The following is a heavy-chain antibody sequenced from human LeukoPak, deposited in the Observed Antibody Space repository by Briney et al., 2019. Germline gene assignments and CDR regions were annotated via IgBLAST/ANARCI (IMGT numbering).Heavy chain of an antibody. V-gene: IGHV3-30*18. D-gene: IGHD5-12*01. Sequence: GGSLRLSCAASGFTFSSYGMHWVRQAPGKGLEWVAVISYDGSNKYYADSVKGRFTISRDSSKNTLYLQMNSLRAEDTAVYYCAKQVYSGYDFDYWGQGTLVTVSS. J-gene: IGHJ4*02. CDR1: GFTFSSYG. CDR2: ISYDGSNK. CDR3: AKQVYSGYDFDY.